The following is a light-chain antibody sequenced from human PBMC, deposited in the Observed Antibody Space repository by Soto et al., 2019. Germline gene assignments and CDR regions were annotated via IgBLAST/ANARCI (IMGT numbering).Light chain of an antibody. CDR3: QSYDSSLGGARV. CDR2: GNT. V-gene: IGLV1-40*01. J-gene: IGLJ3*02. CDR1: SSNIGAGHD. Sequence: QAVVTQPPSVSGAPGQRVTISCTGSSSNIGAGHDVHWYQHLPGTAPKLLIYGNTNRPSGVPDRFSASKSGTSASLAITGLQAEDEADYYCQSYDSSLGGARVFGGGTKLTVL.